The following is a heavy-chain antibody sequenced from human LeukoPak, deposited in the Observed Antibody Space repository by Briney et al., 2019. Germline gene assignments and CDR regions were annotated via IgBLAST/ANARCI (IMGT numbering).Heavy chain of an antibody. J-gene: IGHJ4*02. Sequence: GGSLRLSCAASGFTFSSYAMHWVRQAPGKGLEWVAVISYDGSNKYYADSVKGRFTISRDDSKNTLYLQMNSLRAEDTAVYYCATGSGFDYWGQGTLVTVSS. D-gene: IGHD3-10*01. V-gene: IGHV3-30-3*01. CDR3: ATGSGFDY. CDR1: GFTFSSYA. CDR2: ISYDGSNK.